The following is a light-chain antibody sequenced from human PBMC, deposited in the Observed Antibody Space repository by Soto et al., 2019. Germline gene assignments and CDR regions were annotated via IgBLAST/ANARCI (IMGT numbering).Light chain of an antibody. CDR1: SSNIGSNN. CDR3: AAWDDSLDGHVV. Sequence: QSVLTQPPSASGTPGQRVTISCSGSSSNIGSNNVSWFQQLPGRAPKLLLYNNNHRPSGVPDRFSASKSGTSAALAISGLQSEDEDDYYCAAWDDSLDGHVVFGGGTQLTVL. J-gene: IGLJ7*01. CDR2: NNN. V-gene: IGLV1-44*01.